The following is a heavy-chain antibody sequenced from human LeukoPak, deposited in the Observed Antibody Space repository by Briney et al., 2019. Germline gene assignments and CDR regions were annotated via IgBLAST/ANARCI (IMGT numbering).Heavy chain of an antibody. CDR1: GFTFRGHW. CDR3: TRDRSRAEDD. J-gene: IGHJ4*02. V-gene: IGHV3-7*01. CDR2: VNQGGSDK. D-gene: IGHD6-13*01. Sequence: SGGSLRLSCAAAGFTFRGHWMSWVRQAPGKGLEWVANVNQGGSDKYYVDSVKGRFTISRDNANNLLYLQMNSLRGADTAVYYCTRDRSRAEDDWGQGTLVTVSS.